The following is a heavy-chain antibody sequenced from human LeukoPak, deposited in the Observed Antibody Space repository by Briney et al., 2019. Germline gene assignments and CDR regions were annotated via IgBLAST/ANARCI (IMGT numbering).Heavy chain of an antibody. V-gene: IGHV4-59*11. CDR2: IYYSGTT. D-gene: IGHD2-2*01. CDR1: GGSISSHF. J-gene: IGHJ5*02. Sequence: PSDTLSLTCTVSGGSISSHFWTWIRQPPGKGLERIGYIYYSGTTNYNPSLKSRVSISVDTSKNEFSLRLSSVTAADTAVYYCARDFLECSRASCLNWFDPWGQGTLVTVSS. CDR3: ARDFLECSRASCLNWFDP.